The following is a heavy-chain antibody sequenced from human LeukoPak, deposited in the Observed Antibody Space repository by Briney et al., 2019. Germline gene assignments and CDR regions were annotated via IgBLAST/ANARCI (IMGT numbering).Heavy chain of an antibody. J-gene: IGHJ4*02. Sequence: GGSLRLSCAASGFTFSSYGMSWVRQAPGKGLEWVSYISSSFNPIYYSDSVKGRFTISRDNTKNSLYLQMNSLRAEDTAVYYCARWAGDYWGRGTLVTVSS. V-gene: IGHV3-48*01. CDR2: ISSSFNPI. CDR1: GFTFSSYG. CDR3: ARWAGDY. D-gene: IGHD1-14*01.